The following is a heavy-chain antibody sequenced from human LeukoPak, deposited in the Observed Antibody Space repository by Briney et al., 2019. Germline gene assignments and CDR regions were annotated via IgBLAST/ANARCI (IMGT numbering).Heavy chain of an antibody. CDR1: GYSISSGYY. V-gene: IGHV4-61*02. CDR2: IYTSGST. D-gene: IGHD3-22*01. J-gene: IGHJ3*02. Sequence: SETLSLTCAVSGYSISSGYYWSWIRQPAGKGLEWIGRIYTSGSTNYNPSLKSRVTISVDTSKNQFSLKLSSVTAADTAVYYCARDHYYDPRGAFDIWGQGTMVTVSS. CDR3: ARDHYYDPRGAFDI.